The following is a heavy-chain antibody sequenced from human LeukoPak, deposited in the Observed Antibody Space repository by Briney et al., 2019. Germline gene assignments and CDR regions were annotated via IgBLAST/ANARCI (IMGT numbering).Heavy chain of an antibody. J-gene: IGHJ4*02. CDR3: AREQGYGDSLDY. CDR1: GFTFSSYA. Sequence: GGSLRLSCAASGFTFSSYALTWVRQAPGKGLEWVSSISSSSSYIYYADSVKGRFTISRDNAKNSLYLQMNSLRAEDTAVYYYAREQGYGDSLDYWGQGTLVTVSS. CDR2: ISSSSSYI. V-gene: IGHV3-21*01. D-gene: IGHD4-17*01.